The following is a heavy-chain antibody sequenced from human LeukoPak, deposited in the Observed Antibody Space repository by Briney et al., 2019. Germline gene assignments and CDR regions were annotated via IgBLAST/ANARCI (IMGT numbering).Heavy chain of an antibody. J-gene: IGHJ5*02. Sequence: GGSVRLSCAASGFTFSSYAMSWVRQAPGKGLEWVSVISGSGGSTYYADSVKGRFTISRDNSKNTLYLQMNSLRAEDTAVYYCAKDVGHNWFDPWGQGTLVTVSS. CDR2: ISGSGGST. V-gene: IGHV3-23*01. D-gene: IGHD1-26*01. CDR3: AKDVGHNWFDP. CDR1: GFTFSSYA.